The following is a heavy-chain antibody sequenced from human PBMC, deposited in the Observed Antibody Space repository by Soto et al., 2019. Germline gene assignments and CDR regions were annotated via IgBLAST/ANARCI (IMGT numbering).Heavy chain of an antibody. V-gene: IGHV3-23*01. CDR3: AKGVGGAFDV. CDR2: ISGSGGST. J-gene: IGHJ3*01. CDR1: GFTFSSYA. Sequence: GSLRLSCAASGFTFSSYAMSWVRQAPGKGLEWVSTISGSGGSTYYADSVKGRFTISRDNSKNTLYLQIHSLRAEDTAVHYCAKGVGGAFDVWGQGTMVTVSS.